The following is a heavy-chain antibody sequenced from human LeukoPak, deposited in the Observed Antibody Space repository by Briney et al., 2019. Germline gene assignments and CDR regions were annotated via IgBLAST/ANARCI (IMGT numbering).Heavy chain of an antibody. J-gene: IGHJ4*02. CDR3: AKGRGHYDILTLDY. Sequence: GGSLRLSCAASGFTYDDYAMHWVRQAPGKGLEWVSLISWDGGSTYYADSVKGRFTISRDNSKNSLYLQMNSLRAEDTALYYCAKGRGHYDILTLDYWGQGTLVTVSS. CDR1: GFTYDDYA. CDR2: ISWDGGST. D-gene: IGHD3-9*01. V-gene: IGHV3-43D*03.